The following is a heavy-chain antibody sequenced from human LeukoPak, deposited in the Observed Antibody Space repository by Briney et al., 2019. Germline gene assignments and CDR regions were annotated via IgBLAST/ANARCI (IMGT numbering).Heavy chain of an antibody. Sequence: PSETLSLTCTVSAVSISSGNFYWSWIRQSAGKGLEWIGHVYSTGNTKHNPSLKSRVTISADTSKNQISLRLRSVTAADTAMFYCARDGDAVSAAIAGAFDLWGRGTMVTVSS. CDR3: ARDGDAVSAAIAGAFDL. D-gene: IGHD2-2*01. CDR1: AVSISSGNFY. J-gene: IGHJ3*01. V-gene: IGHV4-61*09. CDR2: VYSTGNT.